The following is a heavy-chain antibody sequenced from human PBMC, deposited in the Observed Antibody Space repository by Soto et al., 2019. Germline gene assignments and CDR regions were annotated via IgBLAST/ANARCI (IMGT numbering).Heavy chain of an antibody. CDR1: GGSIGTDY. D-gene: IGHD3-22*01. Sequence: PSETLSLSCTVSGGSIGTDYWSWIRQPPGTGLEWVGYVFYSGSTNYNPSLESRVTVSVDTSKNQFSLRLRSVTAADTAVYYCARHFREMYFYNSHVYLIAPQFAYWGQGILVTVS. CDR2: VFYSGST. CDR3: ARHFREMYFYNSHVYLIAPQFAY. J-gene: IGHJ4*02. V-gene: IGHV4-59*08.